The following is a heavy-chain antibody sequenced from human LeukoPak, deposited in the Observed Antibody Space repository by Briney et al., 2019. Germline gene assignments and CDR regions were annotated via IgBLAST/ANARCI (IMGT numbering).Heavy chain of an antibody. CDR3: ARTVVEMATNSDWYFDL. CDR1: GGSISSYY. Sequence: SETLSLTCTVSGGSISSYYWSWIRQPPGKGLEWIGYISYSGSTNYNPSLKSRVTISVDTSKNQFSLKLSSVTAAGTAVYYCARTVVEMATNSDWYFDLWGRGTLVTVSS. J-gene: IGHJ2*01. CDR2: ISYSGST. D-gene: IGHD5-24*01. V-gene: IGHV4-59*01.